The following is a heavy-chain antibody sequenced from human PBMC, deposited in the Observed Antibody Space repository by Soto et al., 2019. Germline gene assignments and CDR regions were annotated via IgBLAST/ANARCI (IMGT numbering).Heavy chain of an antibody. CDR2: IIPIFGTA. J-gene: IGHJ4*02. Sequence: GASVKVSCKASGGTFSSYAISWVRQAPGQGLEWMGGIIPIFGTANYAQKFQGRVTITADESTGTAYMELSSLRSEDTAVYYCARGTTYYDSSGYYDYWGQGTLVTVSS. CDR1: GGTFSSYA. V-gene: IGHV1-69*13. CDR3: ARGTTYYDSSGYYDY. D-gene: IGHD3-22*01.